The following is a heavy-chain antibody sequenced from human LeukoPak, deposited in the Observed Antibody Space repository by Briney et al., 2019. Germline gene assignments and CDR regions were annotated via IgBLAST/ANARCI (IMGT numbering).Heavy chain of an antibody. CDR2: ISAYNGNT. CDR3: ARDPAIVVVPAAIASYYYYGMDV. J-gene: IGHJ6*02. V-gene: IGHV1-18*01. CDR1: GYTFTSYG. D-gene: IGHD2-2*02. Sequence: ASVKVSCKASGYTFTSYGISWVRQAPGQGLEWMGWISAYNGNTNYAQKLQGRVTMTTDTSTSTAYMELRSLRSDDTAVYYCARDPAIVVVPAAIASYYYYGMDVWGQGTTVTVSS.